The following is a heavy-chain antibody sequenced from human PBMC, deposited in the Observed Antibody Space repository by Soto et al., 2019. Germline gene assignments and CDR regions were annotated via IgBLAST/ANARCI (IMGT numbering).Heavy chain of an antibody. D-gene: IGHD6-19*01. CDR2: ISSSDNTI. CDR1: GFIFRTYE. V-gene: IGHV3-48*03. Sequence: VGSLRLPCAASGFIFRTYEMNWVRQAPGKGLEWVSYISSSDNTIYYADSVKGRFTVSRDNAKNSLYLQMNSLRADDTAVYYCVREGIAVAGPFDYWGQGTLVTVSS. J-gene: IGHJ4*02. CDR3: VREGIAVAGPFDY.